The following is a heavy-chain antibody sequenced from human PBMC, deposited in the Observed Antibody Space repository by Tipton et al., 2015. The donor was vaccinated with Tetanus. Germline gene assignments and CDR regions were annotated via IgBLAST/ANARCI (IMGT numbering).Heavy chain of an antibody. J-gene: IGHJ3*02. CDR1: GGSTHSFY. Sequence: TLSLTCTVSGGSTHSFYWTWIRQSAGKGLEWIGRIYSGGSTNYNPSLKSRVTMSMDTSKNQFSLKLNSVTVADTAVYFCARVLRYSTRGGWDDAFGIWGQGTMVTVSS. CDR2: IYSGGST. CDR3: ARVLRYSTRGGWDDAFGI. D-gene: IGHD2-8*02. V-gene: IGHV4-4*07.